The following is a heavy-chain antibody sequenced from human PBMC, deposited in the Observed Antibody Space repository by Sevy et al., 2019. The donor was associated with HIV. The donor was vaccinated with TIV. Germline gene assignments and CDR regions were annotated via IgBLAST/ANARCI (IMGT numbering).Heavy chain of an antibody. CDR2: LSYDGSNK. Sequence: GGSLRLTCAASGFTFSSYGMHWVRLAPGKGLEWVAVLSYDGSNKDYADSVKGRFTISRDNSKNTLYLQMNSLRAEDTAVYYCAKEGAATTDRYYYYGMDVWGQGTTVTVSS. V-gene: IGHV3-30*18. J-gene: IGHJ6*02. CDR1: GFTFSSYG. CDR3: AKEGAATTDRYYYYGMDV. D-gene: IGHD1-26*01.